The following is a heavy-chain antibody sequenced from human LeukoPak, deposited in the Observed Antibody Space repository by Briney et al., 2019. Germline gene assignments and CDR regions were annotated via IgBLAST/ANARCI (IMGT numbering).Heavy chain of an antibody. V-gene: IGHV3-23*01. D-gene: IGHD4-11*01. Sequence: GGSLRLSCAASGFTFSSYAMSWVCQAPGKGLEWVSAISGSGGSTYYADSVKGRFTISRDNSKNTLYLQMNSLRAEDTAVYYCANSTVTTPFADYWGQGTLVTVSS. CDR2: ISGSGGST. CDR3: ANSTVTTPFADY. J-gene: IGHJ4*02. CDR1: GFTFSSYA.